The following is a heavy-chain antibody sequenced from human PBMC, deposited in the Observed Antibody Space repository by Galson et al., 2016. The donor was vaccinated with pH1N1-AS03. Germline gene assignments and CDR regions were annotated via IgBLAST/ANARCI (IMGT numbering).Heavy chain of an antibody. V-gene: IGHV1-18*04. CDR3: ARDRGFRPDTFDI. D-gene: IGHD2-15*01. Sequence: SVKVSCKASGYTFSTYGVSWVRQAPGQGLEWVGWISGYDDDTNYAQNVAGGVTMTTDKSTSTVYMELRSLRSDDTAVYYCARDRGFRPDTFDIWGQGTWVPVSS. CDR1: GYTFSTYG. J-gene: IGHJ3*02. CDR2: ISGYDDDT.